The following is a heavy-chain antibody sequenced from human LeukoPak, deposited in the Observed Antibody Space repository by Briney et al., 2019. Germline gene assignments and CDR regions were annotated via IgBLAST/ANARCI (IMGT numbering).Heavy chain of an antibody. Sequence: GGPLLLSSAASGFAFSTYSMHWVRRAPGTGLEWVSSISSSSSYIYYADSVKGRFTISRDNATNSLYLQMNSLRAEDTAVYYCTRDNPYSESLAADDAFDIWGQGTMVTVSS. CDR3: TRDNPYSESLAADDAFDI. CDR2: ISSSSSYI. J-gene: IGHJ3*02. CDR1: GFAFSTYS. D-gene: IGHD1-26*01. V-gene: IGHV3-21*01.